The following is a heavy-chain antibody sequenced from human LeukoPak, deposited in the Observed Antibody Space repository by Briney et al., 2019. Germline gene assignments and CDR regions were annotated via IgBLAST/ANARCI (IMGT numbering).Heavy chain of an antibody. CDR1: GFTFSTYD. J-gene: IGHJ5*02. CDR3: ARQAWPQQYCSRTSCYNWFDP. D-gene: IGHD2-2*01. CDR2: ISYDESNK. Sequence: GGSLRLSCAASGFTFSTYDMHWVRQAPGKGLEWVAVISYDESNKYYADSVKGRFTISRDNSKNTLYLQMTSPRAEDTAVYYCARQAWPQQYCSRTSCYNWFDPWGQGTLVTVSS. V-gene: IGHV3-30*03.